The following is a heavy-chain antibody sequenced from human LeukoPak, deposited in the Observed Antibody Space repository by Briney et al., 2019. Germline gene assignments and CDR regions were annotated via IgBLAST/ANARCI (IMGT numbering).Heavy chain of an antibody. J-gene: IGHJ4*02. CDR1: EFTFSNFA. CDR2: ITGSGTNT. Sequence: QPGGSLRLSCATSEFTFSNFALSWVRRAPGKGLEWVSTITGSGTNTYYAVSVKGRFTISRDNSKNILYLQMNSLRADDTAVYYCAKPLPLYDYVWGTYRDYFDCWGQGTLVTVSS. D-gene: IGHD3-16*02. V-gene: IGHV3-23*01. CDR3: AKPLPLYDYVWGTYRDYFDC.